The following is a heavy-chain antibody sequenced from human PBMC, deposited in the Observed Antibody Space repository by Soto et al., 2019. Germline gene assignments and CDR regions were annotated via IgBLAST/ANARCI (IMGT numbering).Heavy chain of an antibody. CDR3: ARDGRFVSGSYKKGHYFDY. J-gene: IGHJ4*02. CDR1: GFTFSSYA. Sequence: GGSLRLSCAASGFTFSSYAMHWVRQAPGKGLEWVAVISYDGSNKYYADSVKGRFTISRDNSKNTLYLQMNSLRAEDTAVYYCARDGRFVSGSYKKGHYFDYWGQGTLVTVSS. CDR2: ISYDGSNK. D-gene: IGHD1-26*01. V-gene: IGHV3-30-3*01.